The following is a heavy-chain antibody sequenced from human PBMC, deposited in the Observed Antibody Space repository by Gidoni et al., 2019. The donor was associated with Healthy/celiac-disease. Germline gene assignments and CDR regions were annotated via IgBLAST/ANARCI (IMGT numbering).Heavy chain of an antibody. J-gene: IGHJ6*02. CDR1: GFTFSSYG. CDR2: IWYDGSNK. V-gene: IGHV3-33*01. CDR3: ARDSIARHGMDV. D-gene: IGHD2-21*01. Sequence: QVQLVESGGGLVQPGRSLRLSCAASGFTFSSYGMHWVRQAPGKGLEWVAVIWYDGSNKYYADSVKGRFTISRDNSKNTLYLQMNSLRAEDTAVYYCARDSIARHGMDVWGQGTTVTVSS.